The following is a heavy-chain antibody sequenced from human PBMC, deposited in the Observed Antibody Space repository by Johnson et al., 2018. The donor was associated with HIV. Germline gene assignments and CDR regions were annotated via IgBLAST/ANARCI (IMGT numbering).Heavy chain of an antibody. CDR2: IPNDGSNE. D-gene: IGHD6-19*01. J-gene: IGHJ3*02. V-gene: IGHV3-30*02. CDR1: GFTFSRYG. Sequence: QVQLVESGGGLVQPGGSLRLSCVASGFTFSRYGMHWVRQAPGKGLEWVAFIPNDGSNEYYADSVKGRFTISRDNSENTLYLQMNSLRAEDTAVFYCAKRVSGWNFGVDAFDIWGQWTMVTVSS. CDR3: AKRVSGWNFGVDAFDI.